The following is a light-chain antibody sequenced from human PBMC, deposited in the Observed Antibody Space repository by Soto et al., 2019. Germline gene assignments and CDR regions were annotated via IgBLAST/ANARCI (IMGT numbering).Light chain of an antibody. J-gene: IGKJ1*01. Sequence: DIKMTQSPSTLSASVGDRVIITCRASQSINSWLAWYQQKPGKAPKLLIYKASILESGVPPRFSGGGSGTEFTLTISSLQPDDFATYYCQQYNSYWAFGQGTKLEVK. CDR1: QSINSW. V-gene: IGKV1-5*03. CDR2: KAS. CDR3: QQYNSYWA.